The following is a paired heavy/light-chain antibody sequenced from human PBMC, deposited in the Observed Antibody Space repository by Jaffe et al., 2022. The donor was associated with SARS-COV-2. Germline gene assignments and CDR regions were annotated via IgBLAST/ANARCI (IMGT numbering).Heavy chain of an antibody. CDR1: GYTFTGYF. CDR2: INPNSGVT. Sequence: QVLLLQSGAEVKKPGASVKVSCKASGYTFTGYFLHWVRQAPGQGLEWMGRINPNSGVTNYAQKFQGRVTMTRDTSISTAYMELSRLTSDDTVVYYCAREGYYGSGTYLYSFDIWGQGTMVTVSS. CDR3: AREGYYGSGTYLYSFDI. V-gene: IGHV1-2*05. J-gene: IGHJ3*02. D-gene: IGHD3-10*01.
Light chain of an antibody. J-gene: IGLJ3*02. CDR3: ISYTGSNNFWV. Sequence: QSALTQPPSASGSPGQSVTISCTGTSSDVGGNKYVSWYQHHPGKAPKLMIYEVIKRPSGVPDRFSGSKSGNTASLTVSGLQAEDEADYYCISYTGSNNFWVFGGGTKLTVL. CDR1: SSDVGGNKY. CDR2: EVI. V-gene: IGLV2-8*01.